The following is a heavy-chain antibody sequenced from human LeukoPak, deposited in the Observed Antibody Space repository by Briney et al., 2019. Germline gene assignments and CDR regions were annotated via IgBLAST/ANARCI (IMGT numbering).Heavy chain of an antibody. Sequence: GGSLRLACAASGVTFSSDAMSWGRQAPGKGQEWVSAISGSGGSTYYADAVKGRFTISRDNSKNTLYLQMNSLRAEDTAVYYCAKDGGYYGSGSYTVWGQGTLVTVSS. CDR3: AKDGGYYGSGSYTV. D-gene: IGHD3-10*01. CDR1: GVTFSSDA. V-gene: IGHV3-23*01. CDR2: ISGSGGST. J-gene: IGHJ4*02.